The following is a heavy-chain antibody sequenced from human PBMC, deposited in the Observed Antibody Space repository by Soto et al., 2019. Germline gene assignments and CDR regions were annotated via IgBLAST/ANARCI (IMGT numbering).Heavy chain of an antibody. CDR1: GFTFSSYA. CDR3: AKVHDSSGYYFAPFFDY. J-gene: IGHJ4*02. D-gene: IGHD3-22*01. CDR2: ISGTSGST. Sequence: GGSLRLSCAASGFTFSSYAMSWVRQAPGKGLEWVSFISGTSGSTYYADSVKGRFTISRDNSKNTLYLQMNSLRAEDTGVYYCAKVHDSSGYYFAPFFDYWGQGTLVTVSS. V-gene: IGHV3-23*01.